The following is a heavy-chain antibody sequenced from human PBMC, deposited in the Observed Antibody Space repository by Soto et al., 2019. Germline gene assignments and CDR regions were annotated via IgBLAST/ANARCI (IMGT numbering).Heavy chain of an antibody. D-gene: IGHD2-15*01. CDR1: GFTFDDYG. J-gene: IGHJ6*02. V-gene: IGHV3-20*04. Sequence: GGSLRLSCAASGFTFDDYGMSWVRQAPGKGLEWVSGINWNGGSTGYADSVKGRFTISRDNAKNSLYLQMNSLRVEDTALYYCARPGGSSPYYGMDVWGQGTTVTVSS. CDR2: INWNGGST. CDR3: ARPGGSSPYYGMDV.